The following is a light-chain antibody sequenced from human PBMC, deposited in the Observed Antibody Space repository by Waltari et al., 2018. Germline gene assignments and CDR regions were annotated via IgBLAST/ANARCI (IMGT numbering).Light chain of an antibody. CDR1: QSVYNF. J-gene: IGKJ4*01. V-gene: IGKV3-11*01. CDR2: AAS. CDR3: QQRANWPPLT. Sequence: EVVLTQSPATLSLSPGERATLSCRASQSVYNFLAWYQQKPGQAPRLLIYAASQRATGIPARFSGSGSGTDFTLTISSLEPEDVAVHYCQQRANWPPLTFGGGTKVEIK.